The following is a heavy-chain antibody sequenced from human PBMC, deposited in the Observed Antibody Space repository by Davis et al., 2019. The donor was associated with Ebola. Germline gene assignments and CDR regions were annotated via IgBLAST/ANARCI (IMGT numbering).Heavy chain of an antibody. J-gene: IGHJ6*03. Sequence: ASVKVSCKASGYTFTGYYMHWVRQAPGQGLEWMGWINPNSGGTNYAQKFQGRVTMTRDTSISTAYMELSRLRSDDTAVYYCARGYCSSTSCYLYYYYMDVWGKGTTVTVSS. D-gene: IGHD2-2*01. CDR1: GYTFTGYY. CDR3: ARGYCSSTSCYLYYYYMDV. CDR2: INPNSGGT. V-gene: IGHV1-2*02.